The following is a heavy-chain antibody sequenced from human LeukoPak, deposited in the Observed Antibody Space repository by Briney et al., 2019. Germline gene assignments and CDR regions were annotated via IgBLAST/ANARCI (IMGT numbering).Heavy chain of an antibody. Sequence: KPSETLSLTCAVSGYSISSAYYWGWLRQPPGKGLEWIGSIYQSGSTYYNPSLQSRVTISVDTSKNQFSLKLSSVTAADTAVYYCARVAIYMAVAPRDYYYHMDVWGKGTTVTVSS. D-gene: IGHD6-19*01. J-gene: IGHJ6*03. V-gene: IGHV4-38-2*01. CDR2: IYQSGST. CDR3: ARVAIYMAVAPRDYYYHMDV. CDR1: GYSISSAYY.